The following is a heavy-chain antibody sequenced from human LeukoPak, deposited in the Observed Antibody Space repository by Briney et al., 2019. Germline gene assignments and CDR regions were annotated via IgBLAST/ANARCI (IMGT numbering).Heavy chain of an antibody. CDR3: ARRRLGETTTANWFDP. Sequence: PSETLSLTCTVSDGSISSSSYYWGWIRQPPGKGLEWIGSIYYSGSTYYSPSLKSRVILSVDTSKNQFSLKLSSVTAADTAVYYCARRRLGETTTANWFDPWGQGTLVTVSS. J-gene: IGHJ5*02. CDR2: IYYSGST. D-gene: IGHD1-7*01. V-gene: IGHV4-39*01. CDR1: DGSISSSSYY.